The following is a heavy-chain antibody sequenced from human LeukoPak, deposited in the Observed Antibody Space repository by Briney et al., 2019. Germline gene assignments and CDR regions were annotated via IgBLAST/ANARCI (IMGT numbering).Heavy chain of an antibody. D-gene: IGHD3-9*01. V-gene: IGHV3-48*03. CDR2: TSSSGSTI. CDR1: GFAFSSYE. CDR3: ARDQRYFDWLPGGAFDI. Sequence: GGSLRLSCAASGFAFSSYEMNWVRQAPGKGLEWVSYTSSSGSTIYNADSVKGRITISRDNAKNSLYLQMNNLRAEDTAVYYCARDQRYFDWLPGGAFDIWGQGTMVTVSS. J-gene: IGHJ3*02.